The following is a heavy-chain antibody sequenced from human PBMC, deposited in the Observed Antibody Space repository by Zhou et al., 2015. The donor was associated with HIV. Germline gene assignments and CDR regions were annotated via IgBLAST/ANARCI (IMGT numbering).Heavy chain of an antibody. V-gene: IGHV1-69*01. Sequence: QVQLVQSGAEVKEPGASVKVSCMASGGTFSSYAISWVRQAPGQGLEWMGGIIPIFGTANYAQKFQGRVTITADESTSTAYMELTSLTSEDTAIYYCARQNRALGASFDSWGQGTLVTVSS. CDR3: ARQNRALGASFDS. J-gene: IGHJ4*02. CDR1: GGTFSSYA. D-gene: IGHD5-12*01. CDR2: IIPIFGTA.